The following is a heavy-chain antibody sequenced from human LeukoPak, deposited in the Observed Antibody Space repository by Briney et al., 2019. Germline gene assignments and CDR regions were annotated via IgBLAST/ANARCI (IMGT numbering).Heavy chain of an antibody. Sequence: ASVKVSCKTSGYTFTMFGISWVRQAPGQGLEWMGWISAYNGNTIYIQKFQGRVTMTTDTSTSTAYMELRSLRSDDTAVYYCARDPQGPYDYWGQGTLVTVSS. V-gene: IGHV1-18*01. CDR1: GYTFTMFG. J-gene: IGHJ4*02. CDR2: ISAYNGNT. CDR3: ARDPQGPYDY.